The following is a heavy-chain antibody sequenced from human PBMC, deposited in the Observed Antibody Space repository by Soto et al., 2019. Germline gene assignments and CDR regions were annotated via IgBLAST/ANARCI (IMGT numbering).Heavy chain of an antibody. CDR1: GFTFSSYG. J-gene: IGHJ4*02. D-gene: IGHD1-1*01. CDR2: IWYDGSKT. CDR3: ARCDAYNSFDY. Sequence: GQSLRLSCAASGFTFSSYGMHWVRQAPGKGLEWVAVIWYDGSKTYYADSVKGRFTISRDNSKKTLYVQMDSLRAEDTAVYYCARCDAYNSFDYWGQGTLVTVSS. V-gene: IGHV3-33*01.